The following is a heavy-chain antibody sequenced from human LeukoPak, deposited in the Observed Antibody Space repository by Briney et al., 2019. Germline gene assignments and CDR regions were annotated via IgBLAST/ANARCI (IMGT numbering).Heavy chain of an antibody. CDR2: SNPKSGGT. D-gene: IGHD3-16*01. CDR3: ARRGSTSDSAYFLDS. CDR1: GYTFTVNY. Sequence: ASVRVSCKSSGYTFTVNYMHWGRQPLGQVLGRIGGSNPKSGGTKYAQKFQGRVTMTRDTSISTAYMDLSRLRSDDTGVYYCARRGSTSDSAYFLDSWGQGTLATVSS. V-gene: IGHV1-2*02. J-gene: IGHJ4*02.